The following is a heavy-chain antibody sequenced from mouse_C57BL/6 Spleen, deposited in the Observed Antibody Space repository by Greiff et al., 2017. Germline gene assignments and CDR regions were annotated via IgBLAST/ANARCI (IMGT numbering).Heavy chain of an antibody. J-gene: IGHJ4*01. Sequence: EVQLQQSGPELVKPGASVKIPCKASGYTFTDYNMDWVKQSHGKSLEWIGDINPNNGGTIYNQKFKGKATLTVDKSSSTAYMELRSLTSEDTAVYYCARGVYDYDGYYYAMDYWGQGTSVTVSS. D-gene: IGHD2-4*01. CDR3: ARGVYDYDGYYYAMDY. V-gene: IGHV1-18*01. CDR2: INPNNGGT. CDR1: GYTFTDYN.